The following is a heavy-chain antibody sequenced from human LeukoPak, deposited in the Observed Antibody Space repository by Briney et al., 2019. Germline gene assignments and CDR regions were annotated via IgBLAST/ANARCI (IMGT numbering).Heavy chain of an antibody. V-gene: IGHV3-30-3*01. Sequence: GRSLRLSCAASGFTFSSYAMHWVRQAPGKGLEWVAVISYDGSNKYYADSVKGRFTISRDNSKNTLYPQMNSLRAEDTAVYYCARDQIAAAVAFDYWGQGTLVIVSS. CDR1: GFTFSSYA. CDR3: ARDQIAAAVAFDY. J-gene: IGHJ4*02. D-gene: IGHD6-13*01. CDR2: ISYDGSNK.